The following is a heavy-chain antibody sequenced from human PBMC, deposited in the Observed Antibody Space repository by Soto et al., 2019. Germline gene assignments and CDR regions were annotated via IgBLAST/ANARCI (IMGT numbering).Heavy chain of an antibody. CDR1: CYPFTRFW. CDR2: ISAYNGNT. D-gene: IGHD5-12*01. Sequence: GGSVEVSRQGSCYPFTRFWVNWVRQAPGQGLEWMGWISAYNGNTHYAQKLQGRVTMTTDTSTSTAYMELRSLRSDDTAVYYCARVQSGYDFAYWGQGTLVTVSS. CDR3: ARVQSGYDFAY. V-gene: IGHV1-18*01. J-gene: IGHJ4*02.